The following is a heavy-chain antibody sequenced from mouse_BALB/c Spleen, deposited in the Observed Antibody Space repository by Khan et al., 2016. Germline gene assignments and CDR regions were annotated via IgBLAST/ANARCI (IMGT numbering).Heavy chain of an antibody. D-gene: IGHD1-2*01. CDR1: GYTFSSYW. CDR3: ARERFITTAQFAY. J-gene: IGHJ3*01. CDR2: ILPGSGST. Sequence: QVRLQQSGAELMKPGASVKISCKATGYTFSSYWIEWVKQRPGHGLEWIGEILPGSGSTNYNEKFKGKATFTADTSSNTAYMQLSSLTSEDSAVYYCARERFITTAQFAYWGQGTLVTVSA. V-gene: IGHV1-9*01.